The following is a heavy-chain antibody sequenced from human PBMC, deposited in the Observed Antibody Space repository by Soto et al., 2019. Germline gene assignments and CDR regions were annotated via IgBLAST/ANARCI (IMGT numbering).Heavy chain of an antibody. CDR1: GYALTSNY. V-gene: IGHV1-46*01. CDR2: INPSGGST. Sequence: GVSVKASSKASGYALTSNYMHWARQAPGQGLEWMGIINPSGGSTSYAQKFQGRVTMTRDTSTSTVYMELSSLRSEDTAVYYCVSLITMVRGVINGGPDGMDVWGQGTTVTVSS. D-gene: IGHD3-10*01. CDR3: VSLITMVRGVINGGPDGMDV. J-gene: IGHJ6*02.